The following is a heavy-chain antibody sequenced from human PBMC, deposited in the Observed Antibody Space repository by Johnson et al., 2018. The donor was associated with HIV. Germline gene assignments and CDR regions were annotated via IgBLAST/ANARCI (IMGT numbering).Heavy chain of an antibody. Sequence: VQLVESGGGLVKPGGSLRLSCAASGFTFSIYAMHWVRQAPGKGLEYVSAISSNGGSTYYANSVKGRFTISRDNYKNTLYLQMNSLRAEDTALYYCARDRGLDAFDIWGQGTMVTVSS. CDR1: GFTFSIYA. J-gene: IGHJ3*02. V-gene: IGHV3-64*01. CDR3: ARDRGLDAFDI. D-gene: IGHD3-10*01. CDR2: ISSNGGST.